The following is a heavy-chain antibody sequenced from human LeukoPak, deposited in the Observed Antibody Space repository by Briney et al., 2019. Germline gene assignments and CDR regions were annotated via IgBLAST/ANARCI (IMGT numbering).Heavy chain of an antibody. CDR1: GGSFSDYY. V-gene: IGHV4-34*01. CDR2: INHCRST. Sequence: PSETLSLTCAVYGGSFSDYYWSWVRQPPGKGLEWIGDINHCRSTNYNPPLQSRVTMSVDTSKNQFSLKLSSITAPDTAVYYCASRSSSCFDDWKQGSLVTVSS. D-gene: IGHD6-13*01. CDR3: ASRSSSCFDD. J-gene: IGHJ4*02.